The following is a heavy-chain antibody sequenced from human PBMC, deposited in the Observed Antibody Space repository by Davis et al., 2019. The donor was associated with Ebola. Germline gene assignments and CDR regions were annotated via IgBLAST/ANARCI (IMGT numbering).Heavy chain of an antibody. J-gene: IGHJ1*01. CDR3: ARGRDRNNFFNAYYASDI. Sequence: MPSETLSLTCAVQGGSLRAHYWTWIRQSPGKGLEWLGEIHRDGGGTTYNPSLTRLASMSVDTSEGQFSLRLTSVTDADTAVYFCARGRDRNNFFNAYYASDIWGQGTQVIVSS. D-gene: IGHD3-3*01. CDR2: IHRDGGGT. CDR1: GGSLRAHY. V-gene: IGHV4-34*01.